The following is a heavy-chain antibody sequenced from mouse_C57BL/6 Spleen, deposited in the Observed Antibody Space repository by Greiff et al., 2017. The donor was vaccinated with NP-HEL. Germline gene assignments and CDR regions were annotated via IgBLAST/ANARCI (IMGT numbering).Heavy chain of an antibody. V-gene: IGHV1-80*01. CDR3: ARVSDTVVPDFDY. D-gene: IGHD1-1*01. Sequence: VKLMEPGAELVKPGASVKISCKASGYAFSSYWMNWVKQRPGKGLEWIGQIYPGDGDANYNGKFKGKATLTADKSSSTAYMQLSSLTSEDSAVYFCARVSDTVVPDFDYWGQGTTLTVSS. J-gene: IGHJ2*01. CDR2: IYPGDGDA. CDR1: GYAFSSYW.